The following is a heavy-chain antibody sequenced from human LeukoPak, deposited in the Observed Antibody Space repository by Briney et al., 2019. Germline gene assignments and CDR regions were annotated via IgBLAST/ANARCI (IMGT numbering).Heavy chain of an antibody. CDR1: GFTFSSYW. CDR3: ASDREYYYGSGSFDY. CDR2: IKQDGSEE. V-gene: IGHV3-7*04. Sequence: GGSLRLSCAASGFTFSSYWMSWVRQAPGKGLEWVANIKQDGSEEYYVDSVKGRFTISRDNAKNSLYLQMNSLRAEDTAVYYCASDREYYYGSGSFDYWGQGTLVTVSS. J-gene: IGHJ4*02. D-gene: IGHD3-10*01.